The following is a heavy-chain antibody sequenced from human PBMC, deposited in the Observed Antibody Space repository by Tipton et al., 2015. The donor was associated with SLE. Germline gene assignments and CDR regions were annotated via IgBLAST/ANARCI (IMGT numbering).Heavy chain of an antibody. D-gene: IGHD6-19*01. J-gene: IGHJ6*02. CDR3: ARWGIAVAGTAQYYYGMDV. CDR1: GFTFSSYW. Sequence: SLRLSCAASGFTFSSYWMSWVRQAPGKGLEWVANIKQDGSEKYYVDSVKGRFTISRDNAKNSLYLQMNSRRAEDTAVYYCARWGIAVAGTAQYYYGMDVWGQGTTVTVSS. V-gene: IGHV3-7*01. CDR2: IKQDGSEK.